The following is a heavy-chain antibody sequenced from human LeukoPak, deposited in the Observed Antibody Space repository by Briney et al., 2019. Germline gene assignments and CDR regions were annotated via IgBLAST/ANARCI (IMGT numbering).Heavy chain of an antibody. J-gene: IGHJ6*04. CDR1: GFTFSSYS. V-gene: IGHV3-48*04. CDR2: ISSSSSTI. D-gene: IGHD2-2*01. Sequence: GSLRLSCAASGFTFSSYSMNWVRQAPGKGLEWVSYISSSSSTIYYADSVKGRFTISRDNAKNSLHLQMNSLRAEDTAVYYCATRRCSIAACRASSYRCFDFWGTGTTVTVSS. CDR3: ATRRCSIAACRASSYRCFDF.